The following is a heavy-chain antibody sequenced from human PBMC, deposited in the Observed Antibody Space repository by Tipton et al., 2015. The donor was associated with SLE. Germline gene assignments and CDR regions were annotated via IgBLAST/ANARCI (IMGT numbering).Heavy chain of an antibody. V-gene: IGHV4-34*01. J-gene: IGHJ3*02. D-gene: IGHD6-19*01. CDR3: ASLRIAVAGHAFDI. Sequence: TLSLTCAVYGGSFSGYYWSWIRQPPGKGLEWIGEISHRGSTSYNPSLKSRVTISVDTSKNQFSLKLSSVTAADTAVYYCASLRIAVAGHAFDIWGQGTMVTVSS. CDR1: GGSFSGYY. CDR2: ISHRGST.